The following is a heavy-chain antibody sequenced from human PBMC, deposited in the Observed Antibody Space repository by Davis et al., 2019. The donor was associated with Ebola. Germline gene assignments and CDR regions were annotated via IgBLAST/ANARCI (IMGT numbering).Heavy chain of an antibody. J-gene: IGHJ4*02. V-gene: IGHV1-69*10. Sequence: SVKVSCKASGGSFSTYGISWVRQAPGQGLEWMGGIIPILNMENYAQKFQGRLTISADKSTTTAYMELSSLGSEDTAVYYCRFTTFGVGPEPDSYYFDYWGQGTLVTVSS. D-gene: IGHD3-3*01. CDR1: GGSFSTYG. CDR2: IIPILNME. CDR3: RFTTFGVGPEPDSYYFDY.